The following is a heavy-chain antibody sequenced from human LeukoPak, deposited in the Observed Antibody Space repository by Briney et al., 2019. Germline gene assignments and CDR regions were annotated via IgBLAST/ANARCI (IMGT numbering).Heavy chain of an antibody. CDR3: EREATYYDILTGRSTYNWFDP. CDR2: INHSGST. J-gene: IGHJ5*02. D-gene: IGHD3-9*01. CDR1: GGSFSGYY. V-gene: IGHV4-34*01. Sequence: SETLSLTCAVYGGSFSGYYWSWIRQPPGKGQEWIGEINHSGSTNYNPSLKSRVTISVDTSKNQFSLKLSSVTAADTAVYYCEREATYYDILTGRSTYNWFDPWGQGTLVTVSS.